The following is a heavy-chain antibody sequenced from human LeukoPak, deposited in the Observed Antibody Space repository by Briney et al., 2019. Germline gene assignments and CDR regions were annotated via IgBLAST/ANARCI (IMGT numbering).Heavy chain of an antibody. J-gene: IGHJ5*02. V-gene: IGHV3-30*04. Sequence: GGSLRLSCAASGFTFSSYAMHWVRQAPGKGLEWVAVISYDGSNKYYAASVKDRFTISRDNSKNTLYLQMNSLRAEDAAVYYCASPIAAAGGFDPWGQGTLVTVSS. D-gene: IGHD6-13*01. CDR3: ASPIAAAGGFDP. CDR1: GFTFSSYA. CDR2: ISYDGSNK.